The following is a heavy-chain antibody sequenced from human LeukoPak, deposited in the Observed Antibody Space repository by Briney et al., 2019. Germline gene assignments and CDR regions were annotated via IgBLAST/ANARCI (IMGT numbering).Heavy chain of an antibody. CDR1: GFTFSTYW. J-gene: IGHJ4*02. Sequence: GGSLRLSCAASGFTFSTYWMHWVRQAPGKGLVWVSRIKSDGSSIMYADSVRGRFTISRGNAKNTLYLQMNSLKTEDTAMYYCTRHFLVGATTPFDFWGQGTLVTVSS. CDR3: TRHFLVGATTPFDF. D-gene: IGHD1-26*01. V-gene: IGHV3-74*03. CDR2: IKSDGSSI.